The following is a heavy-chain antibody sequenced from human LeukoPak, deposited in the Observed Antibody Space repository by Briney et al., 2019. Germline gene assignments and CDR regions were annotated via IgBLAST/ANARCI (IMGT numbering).Heavy chain of an antibody. D-gene: IGHD1-26*01. CDR3: ARDRDSGSHKIDY. CDR1: GFTFSSYS. J-gene: IGHJ4*02. CDR2: ISSSSSTI. Sequence: GGSLRLSCAASGFTFSSYSMNWVRQAPGKGLEWVSYISSSSSTIYYAASVKGRFTISRDNAKNSLYLQMNSLRAEDTAVYYCARDRDSGSHKIDYWGQGTLVTVSS. V-gene: IGHV3-48*04.